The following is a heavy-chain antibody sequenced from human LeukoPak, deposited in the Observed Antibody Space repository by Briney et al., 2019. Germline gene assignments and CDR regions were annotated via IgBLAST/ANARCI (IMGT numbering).Heavy chain of an antibody. J-gene: IGHJ4*02. CDR3: AGRGGGNGRIMYFDY. Sequence: ASVKVSCMASGGTFNYYAMSWVRQAPGQGLEWMGRIVPISGMANYAQKFQGRVTITADKSTNTAYMELSSLRSEDTAAYYCAGRGGGNGRIMYFDYWGQGTVVTVSS. V-gene: IGHV1-69*04. CDR2: IVPISGMA. CDR1: GGTFNYYA. D-gene: IGHD2-15*01.